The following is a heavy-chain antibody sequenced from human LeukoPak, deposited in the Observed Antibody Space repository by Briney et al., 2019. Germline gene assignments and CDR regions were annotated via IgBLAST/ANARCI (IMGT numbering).Heavy chain of an antibody. CDR1: GYTLTELS. D-gene: IGHD3/OR15-3a*01. CDR2: FDPEDGET. Sequence: ASVKVSCKVSGYTLTELSMHWVRQAPGKGLEWMGGFDPEDGETIYAQKFQGRVTMTEDTSTDTAYMELSSLRSKDTAVYYCATGRTSLDAFDIWGQGTMVTVSS. J-gene: IGHJ3*02. CDR3: ATGRTSLDAFDI. V-gene: IGHV1-24*01.